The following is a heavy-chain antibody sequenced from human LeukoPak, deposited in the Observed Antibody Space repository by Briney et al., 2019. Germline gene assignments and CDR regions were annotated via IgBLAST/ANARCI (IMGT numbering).Heavy chain of an antibody. V-gene: IGHV1-46*01. D-gene: IGHD1-7*01. CDR1: GYTFTSYY. CDR2: INPSGGST. CDR3: ARDPGRTGTTWAYYFDY. J-gene: IGHJ4*02. Sequence: ASVKVSCKASGYTFTSYYMHWVRQAPGQGLEWMGIINPSGGSTSYAQKFQGRVTMTRDTSTSTVYMELSSLRSEDTAVYYCARDPGRTGTTWAYYFDYWGQGTLVTVSS.